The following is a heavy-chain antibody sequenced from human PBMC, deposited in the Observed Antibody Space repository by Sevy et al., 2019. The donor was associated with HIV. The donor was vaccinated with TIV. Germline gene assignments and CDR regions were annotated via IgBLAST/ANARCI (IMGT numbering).Heavy chain of an antibody. CDR3: AKDRQQLYGMDV. CDR2: ISYDGSNK. V-gene: IGHV3-30*18. D-gene: IGHD6-13*01. J-gene: IGHJ6*02. Sequence: GGSLRLSCAASGFTFSSYGMHWVRQAPGKGLEWVAVISYDGSNKYYADSVKGRFTISRDNSKNTLYLQMNSLRAEDTAVYYCAKDRQQLYGMDVWGQRTTVTVSS. CDR1: GFTFSSYG.